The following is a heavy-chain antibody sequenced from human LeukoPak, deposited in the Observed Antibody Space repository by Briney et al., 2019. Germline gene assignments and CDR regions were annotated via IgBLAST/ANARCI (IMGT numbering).Heavy chain of an antibody. D-gene: IGHD6-19*01. CDR3: VQTTGWPGFDY. CDR1: GLPISRLF. Sequence: PSETLSLTCTTSGLPISRLFWNWVRQPPGKGLEWIGNIYDGVPTFFNPSLKSRVTISVDTSKGQFSLQLASVTAADTAVYYCVQTTGWPGFDYWGQGILVTVSS. J-gene: IGHJ4*02. CDR2: IYDGVPT. V-gene: IGHV4-4*09.